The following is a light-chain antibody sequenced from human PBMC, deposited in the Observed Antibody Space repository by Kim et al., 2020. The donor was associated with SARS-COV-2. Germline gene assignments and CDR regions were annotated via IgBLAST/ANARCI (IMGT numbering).Light chain of an antibody. CDR3: SSFTSSISYV. Sequence: QSALTQPASVSWSPGQSIIISCTGSSSDIGSRNYVSWYQQYPGKAPNLMIYDVSRRPSGVSNRFSGSKSGNTASLTISGLQAEDEADYYCSSFTSSISYVFGTGTKVTVL. CDR2: DVS. J-gene: IGLJ1*01. V-gene: IGLV2-14*03. CDR1: SSDIGSRNY.